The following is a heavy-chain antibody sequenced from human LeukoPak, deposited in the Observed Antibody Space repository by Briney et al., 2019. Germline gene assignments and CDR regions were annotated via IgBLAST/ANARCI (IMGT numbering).Heavy chain of an antibody. CDR2: ISGSGGNT. D-gene: IGHD3-22*01. V-gene: IGHV3-23*01. CDR1: GFTFSTSG. J-gene: IGHJ4*02. CDR3: AKGSGYYDSSGSTLYYFDY. Sequence: GRSLRLSCAASGFTFSTSGMHWVRQAPGKGLEWVSAISGSGGNTYYADSVKGRFTISRDNSKNTLYLQMNSLRAEDTAVYYCAKGSGYYDSSGSTLYYFDYWGQGTLVTVSS.